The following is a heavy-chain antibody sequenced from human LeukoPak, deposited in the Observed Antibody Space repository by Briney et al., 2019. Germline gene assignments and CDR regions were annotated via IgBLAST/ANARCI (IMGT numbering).Heavy chain of an antibody. CDR2: IKQDGSEK. D-gene: IGHD3-10*01. V-gene: IGHV3-7*03. Sequence: GGSLRLSCAASGFTFSSYWMSWVRQAPGKGLEWVANIKQDGSEKYYVDSVKGRFTISRDNAKNSLYLQMNSLRAEDTAVYYCARDAWYYYGSGSYSNTPVSYYYYYYMDVWGKGTTVTVSS. CDR1: GFTFSSYW. J-gene: IGHJ6*03. CDR3: ARDAWYYYGSGSYSNTPVSYYYYYYMDV.